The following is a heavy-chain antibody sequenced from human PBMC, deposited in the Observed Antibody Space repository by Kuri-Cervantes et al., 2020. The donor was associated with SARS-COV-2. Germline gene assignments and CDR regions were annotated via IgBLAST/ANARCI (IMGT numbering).Heavy chain of an antibody. CDR1: GFTFSSYW. CDR2: ISGSGGST. Sequence: GESLKISCAASGFTFSSYWMSWVRQAPGKGLEWVSAISGSGGSTYYADSVKGRFTISRDNSKNTLYLQMNSLRAEDTAVYYCAKGTSTVTTIRGDYWGQGTLVTVSS. D-gene: IGHD4-17*01. CDR3: AKGTSTVTTIRGDY. V-gene: IGHV3-23*01. J-gene: IGHJ4*02.